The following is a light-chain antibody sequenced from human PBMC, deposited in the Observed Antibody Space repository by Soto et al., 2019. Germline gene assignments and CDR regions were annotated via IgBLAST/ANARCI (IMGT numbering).Light chain of an antibody. CDR3: GTWDSSLSAVV. CDR2: DNN. Sequence: QSVLTQPPSVSAAPGQKVTISCSGSSSNIGKNFGSWYQQVPGTAPKLLIYDNNKRPSGIPDRFSGSKSGTSATLGITGLQTGDEADYYCGTWDSSLSAVVFGGGTKLTVL. CDR1: SSNIGKNF. V-gene: IGLV1-51*01. J-gene: IGLJ2*01.